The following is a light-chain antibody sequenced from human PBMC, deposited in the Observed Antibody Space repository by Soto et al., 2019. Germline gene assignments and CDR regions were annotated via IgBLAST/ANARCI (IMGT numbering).Light chain of an antibody. CDR1: SSDVGGYNY. Sequence: QSVLTQPASVSGSPGQSITISCTGTSSDVGGYNYVSWYQQHPGKAPKLIIFDVNNRPSGISNRFSGSKSGNTASLTISGLQAEDEADSYSFSYTSSGTFLFGGGTKLTVL. J-gene: IGLJ2*01. V-gene: IGLV2-14*03. CDR3: FSYTSSGTFL. CDR2: DVN.